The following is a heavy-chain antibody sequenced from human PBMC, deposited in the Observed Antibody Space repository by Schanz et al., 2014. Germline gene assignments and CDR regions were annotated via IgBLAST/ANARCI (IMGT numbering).Heavy chain of an antibody. CDR1: GFTFSSYA. CDR3: AKGMGYCSGGTCYDYYYYGLDV. J-gene: IGHJ6*02. V-gene: IGHV3-48*04. Sequence: EVQLLESGGGLVQPGGSLRLSCAASGFTFSSYAMSWVRQAPGKGLEWVSYISGTTTYTNYADSVKGRFTISRDNAKNSLYLQMNSLRAEDTAVFYCAKGMGYCSGGTCYDYYYYGLDVWGRGTTVTVSS. CDR2: ISGTTTYT. D-gene: IGHD2-15*01.